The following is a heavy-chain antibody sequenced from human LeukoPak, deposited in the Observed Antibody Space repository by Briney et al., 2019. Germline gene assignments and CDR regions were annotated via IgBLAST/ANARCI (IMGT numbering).Heavy chain of an antibody. CDR2: ISSNRGST. V-gene: IGHV3-64*01. Sequence: GGSLRLSCAASGFTFSNYAMSWVRQAPGKGLEYVSAISSNRGSTYYANSVKGRFTISRDNSKNTLYLQMGSLRAEDMAVYYCARVYCSGGSCYYSHWGQGTLVTVSS. CDR1: GFTFSNYA. D-gene: IGHD2-15*01. CDR3: ARVYCSGGSCYYSH. J-gene: IGHJ4*02.